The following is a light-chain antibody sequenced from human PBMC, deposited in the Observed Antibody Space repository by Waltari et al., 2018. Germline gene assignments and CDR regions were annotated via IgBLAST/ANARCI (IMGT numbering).Light chain of an antibody. CDR1: SPHTAAGYD. Sequence: QSVLTQPPSVSGAPGQRVTISCPGSSPHTAAGYDVHSYQQLPGTAPKFLIYGNSNRPSGVPDRFSGSKSGTSASLAITGLQAEDEADYYCQSYDSSLSIVVFGGGTKLTVL. CDR3: QSYDSSLSIVV. J-gene: IGLJ2*01. V-gene: IGLV1-40*01. CDR2: GNS.